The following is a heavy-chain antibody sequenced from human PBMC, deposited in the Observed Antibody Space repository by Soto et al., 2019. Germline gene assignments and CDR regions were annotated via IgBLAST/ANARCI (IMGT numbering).Heavy chain of an antibody. Sequence: SETLSLTCTVSGGSISSGGYSWTWIRQSPGKGLEWIGYTYQSGSAYYNPSLKSRVTISVDRSKNQFSLNLTSVTAADTAVYYCARDYYGMDVWGQGTAVTAP. J-gene: IGHJ6*02. CDR3: ARDYYGMDV. CDR2: TYQSGSA. CDR1: GGSISSGGYS. V-gene: IGHV4-30-2*06.